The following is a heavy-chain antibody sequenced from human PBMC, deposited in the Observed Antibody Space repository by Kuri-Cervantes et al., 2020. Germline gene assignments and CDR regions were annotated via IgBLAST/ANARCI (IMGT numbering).Heavy chain of an antibody. D-gene: IGHD3-10*01. V-gene: IGHV3-48*02. CDR1: GITFSSYS. CDR2: ISSSSSTI. CDR3: ARDLPGDLWFGELLNAFGI. J-gene: IGHJ3*02. Sequence: GESLKISCAASGITFSSYSMNWVRQAPGKGLEWVSYISSSSSTIYYADSVKGRFTISRDNAKNSLYLQMNSLRDEDTAVYYCARDLPGDLWFGELLNAFGIWGQGTMVTVSS.